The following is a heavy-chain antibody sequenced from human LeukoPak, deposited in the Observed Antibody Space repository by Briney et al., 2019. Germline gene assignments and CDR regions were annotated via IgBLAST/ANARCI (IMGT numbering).Heavy chain of an antibody. CDR3: ANGIQLWSAFDY. J-gene: IGHJ4*02. CDR2: IYSGGTT. D-gene: IGHD5-18*01. CDR1: GFSVTGNY. V-gene: IGHV3-53*01. Sequence: SGGSLRLSCAVSGFSVTGNYMTWVRLAPGKGLEWVSTIYSGGTTFYTDSVRGRFTISRDNSKNTLYLQMNSLRAEDTAVYYCANGIQLWSAFDYWGQGTLVTVSS.